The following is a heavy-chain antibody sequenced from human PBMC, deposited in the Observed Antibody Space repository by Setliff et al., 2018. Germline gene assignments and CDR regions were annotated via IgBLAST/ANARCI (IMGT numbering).Heavy chain of an antibody. D-gene: IGHD6-13*01. CDR2: IHYSGSP. CDR1: GGSISSYY. CDR3: ARTMYSSSWYGAFDI. J-gene: IGHJ3*02. V-gene: IGHV4-59*01. Sequence: SETLSLTCTVSGGSISSYYWNWIRQPPGKGLEWIGYIHYSGSPNYHPSLKSRVSTSVDTSQDQISLKLSSVTAADTAVYYCARTMYSSSWYGAFDIWGQGTMVTVSS.